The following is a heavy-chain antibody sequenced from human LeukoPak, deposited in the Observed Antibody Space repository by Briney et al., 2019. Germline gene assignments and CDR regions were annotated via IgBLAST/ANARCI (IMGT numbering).Heavy chain of an antibody. D-gene: IGHD3-3*01. CDR2: IYYSGST. J-gene: IGHJ5*02. V-gene: IGHV4-59*08. Sequence: KPSETLSLTCTVSGGSISSYYWSWIRQPPGKGLEWIGYIYYSGSTNYNPSLKSRVTISVDTSKNQFSLKLSSVTAADTAVYYCARSGDFWSGYRFDPWGQGTLVTVSS. CDR1: GGSISSYY. CDR3: ARSGDFWSGYRFDP.